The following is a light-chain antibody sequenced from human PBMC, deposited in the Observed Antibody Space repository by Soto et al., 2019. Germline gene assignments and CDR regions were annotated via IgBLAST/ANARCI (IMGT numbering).Light chain of an antibody. CDR1: SSDVGGYNY. CDR3: SSYTSGSTLYV. CDR2: DVS. V-gene: IGLV2-14*01. Sequence: SALTQPASVSGSPGQSITISCTGTSSDVGGYNYVSWYQQHPGKAPKLMIYDVSNRPSGVSNRFSGSKSGNTASLTISGLQAEDEADYYCSSYTSGSTLYVFGTGTKLTVL. J-gene: IGLJ1*01.